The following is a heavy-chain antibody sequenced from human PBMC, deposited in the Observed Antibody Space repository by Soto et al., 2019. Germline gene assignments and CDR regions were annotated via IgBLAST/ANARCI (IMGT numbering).Heavy chain of an antibody. V-gene: IGHV3-30*18. Sequence: GGSLRLSCAASGFTFSRYGMHWVRQAPGKGLEWVAVISYDGINKEYPDSVKGRFSISRDNSKNTLYLQMNSLRPEDTAVYYCAKDSPYSPHWFDPWGQGTLVTVSS. CDR3: AKDSPYSPHWFDP. D-gene: IGHD2-21*01. CDR2: ISYDGINK. CDR1: GFTFSRYG. J-gene: IGHJ5*02.